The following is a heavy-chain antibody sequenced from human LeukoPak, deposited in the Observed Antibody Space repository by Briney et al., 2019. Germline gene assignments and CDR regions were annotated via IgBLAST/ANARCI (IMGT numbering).Heavy chain of an antibody. CDR2: IRSSGSTI. Sequence: PGGSLRLSCAASGFTFSSYEMNWVRQAPGKGLEWVSYIRSSGSTIYYADSVKGRFTISRDNAKNSLYLQMNSLRAEDTAVYYCARVGIAAAGNYWGQGTLVTVSS. D-gene: IGHD6-13*01. CDR1: GFTFSSYE. V-gene: IGHV3-48*03. CDR3: ARVGIAAAGNY. J-gene: IGHJ4*02.